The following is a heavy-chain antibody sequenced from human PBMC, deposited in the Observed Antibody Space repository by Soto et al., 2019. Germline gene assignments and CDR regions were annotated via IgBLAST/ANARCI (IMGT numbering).Heavy chain of an antibody. V-gene: IGHV3-64D*06. CDR2: IYSNGGST. CDR1: GFTFSNYA. D-gene: IGHD3-22*01. Sequence: GGSLRLSCSASGFTFSNYAMHWVRQAPGKGLEYVSAIYSNGGSTFYADSVRGRFTISRDNSKNTLYLQMSSLRAEDTAVYYCVKGRYYYDSSAYRSAYWGQGTLVTVSS. CDR3: VKGRYYYDSSAYRSAY. J-gene: IGHJ4*02.